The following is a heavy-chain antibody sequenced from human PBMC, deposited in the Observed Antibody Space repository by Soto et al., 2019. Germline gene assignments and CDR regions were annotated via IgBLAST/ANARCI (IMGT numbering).Heavy chain of an antibody. CDR3: ARSYYDSTGFAVDP. CDR1: GASVSHGY. CDR2: MYFGGSF. V-gene: IGHV4-59*02. Sequence: QMQLQASGPGLVKPSETLSLTCNVSGASVSHGYWSWMRQPPGKGLEWIGFMYFGGSFNYNPSLTSRAPISVATSKNQCSMKLTSVTASDTAVYYCARSYYDSTGFAVDPWGQGTLVTVSS. D-gene: IGHD3-22*01. J-gene: IGHJ5*02.